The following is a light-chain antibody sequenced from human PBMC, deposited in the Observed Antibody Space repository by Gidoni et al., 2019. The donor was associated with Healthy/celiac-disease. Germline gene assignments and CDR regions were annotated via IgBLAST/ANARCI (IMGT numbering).Light chain of an antibody. CDR1: QSVLYSSNNKNY. CDR3: QQYYSTPQT. V-gene: IGKV4-1*01. J-gene: IGKJ2*01. CDR2: WAS. Sequence: DIVMTQSPDSLAVSLGERATINCKSSQSVLYSSNNKNYLAWYQQKPGQPPKLLIYWASTRESGVPDRLSGSGSGTDFTLTISSLQAEDVAVYYCQQYYSTPQTFXQXTKLEIK.